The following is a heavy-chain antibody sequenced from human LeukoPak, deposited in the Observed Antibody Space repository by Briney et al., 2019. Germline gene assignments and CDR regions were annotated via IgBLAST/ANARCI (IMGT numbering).Heavy chain of an antibody. CDR1: GFPFSSYS. V-gene: IGHV3-48*01. J-gene: IGHJ4*02. D-gene: IGHD3-10*01. CDR2: ISSSRTT. CDR3: TRDLEGSGSFYRPSYDY. Sequence: GGSLRLSCAASGFPFSSYSMNWVRQAPGEGLEWVSYISSSRTTSYADSVKGRFTISRDNAKNSLYLQMNSLRAEDTAVYYCTRDLEGSGSFYRPSYDYWGQGTLVTVSS.